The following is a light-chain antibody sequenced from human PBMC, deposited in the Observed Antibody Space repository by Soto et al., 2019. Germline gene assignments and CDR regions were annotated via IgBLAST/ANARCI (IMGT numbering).Light chain of an antibody. CDR2: VNSDGSH. Sequence: QLVLTQSPSASASLGASVKLTCTLSSGHISYAIAWHQQQPEKGPRYLMRVNSDGSHTKGDGIPDRFSGSSSGAERYLTISSLQSEDEADYYCQTCGTGIRVFGGGTQLTVL. J-gene: IGLJ3*02. V-gene: IGLV4-69*01. CDR3: QTCGTGIRV. CDR1: SGHISYA.